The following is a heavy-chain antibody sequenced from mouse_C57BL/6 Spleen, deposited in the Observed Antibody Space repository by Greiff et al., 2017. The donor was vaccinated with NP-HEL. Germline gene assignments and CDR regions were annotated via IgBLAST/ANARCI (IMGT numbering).Heavy chain of an antibody. D-gene: IGHD4-1*02. V-gene: IGHV5-16*01. J-gene: IGHJ2*01. Sequence: EVKLVESEGGLVQPGSSMKLSCTASGFTFSDYYMAWVRQVPEKGLEWVANINYDGSSTYYLDSLKSRFIISRDNAKNILYLQKSSLKSDDTATYYCAIANWEGFDYWGQGTTLTVSS. CDR1: GFTFSDYY. CDR2: INYDGSST. CDR3: AIANWEGFDY.